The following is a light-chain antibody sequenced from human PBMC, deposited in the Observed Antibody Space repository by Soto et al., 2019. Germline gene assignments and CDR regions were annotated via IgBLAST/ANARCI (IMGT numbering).Light chain of an antibody. Sequence: IQITTITTTLPDTLGDPGTIIWRASQGISSYLAWYQQKPGKAPKLLIYAASTLQSGVPSRFSGSGSGTDFTLTISCLQSEDFATYYCQQYYSYPRTFGQGTRLEI. V-gene: IGKV1-8*01. CDR1: QGISSY. CDR2: AAS. J-gene: IGKJ5*01. CDR3: QQYYSYPRT.